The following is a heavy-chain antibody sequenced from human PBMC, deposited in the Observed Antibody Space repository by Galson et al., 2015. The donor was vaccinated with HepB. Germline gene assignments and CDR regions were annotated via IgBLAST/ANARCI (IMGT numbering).Heavy chain of an antibody. CDR1: GYTFTSYD. Sequence: SVKVSCKASGYTFTSYDINWVRQATGQGLEWMGWMNPNSGNTGYAQKFQGRVTMTRNTSISTAYMELSSLRSEDAAVYYCARGAGLGYCSGGSCYSRHYCYMDVWGKGTTVTVSS. D-gene: IGHD2-15*01. CDR2: MNPNSGNT. V-gene: IGHV1-8*01. J-gene: IGHJ6*03. CDR3: ARGAGLGYCSGGSCYSRHYCYMDV.